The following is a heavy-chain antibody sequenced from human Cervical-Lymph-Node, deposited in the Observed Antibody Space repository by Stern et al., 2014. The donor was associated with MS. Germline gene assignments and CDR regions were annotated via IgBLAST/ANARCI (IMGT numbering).Heavy chain of an antibody. D-gene: IGHD4-23*01. CDR2: ISYDGSHK. CDR3: ARDPSRLADDGRLDH. J-gene: IGHJ4*02. CDR1: GFPFSSFA. V-gene: IGHV3-33*01. Sequence: VQLVESGGGVVQPGKSLRLSCTASGFPFSSFAMHWVRQAPGKGLEWEALISYDGSHKYHKDDVKGRFTISIDNSKNTLYLQLNSLRPDDTAVYYCARDPSRLADDGRLDHWGQGTLVTVSS.